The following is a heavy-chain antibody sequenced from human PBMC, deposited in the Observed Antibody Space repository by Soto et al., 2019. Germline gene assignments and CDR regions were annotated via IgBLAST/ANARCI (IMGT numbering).Heavy chain of an antibody. Sequence: ASVKVSCKASGDIFTSNGFSWVRQAPGQGLEWVGWVSAYNGETGYAQKFQGRVTMTTDTSTSTVYMDLTSLRVDDTAMYYCATSGHDVTTNWLDPWGQGTLVTVSS. J-gene: IGHJ5*02. V-gene: IGHV1-18*01. CDR3: ATSGHDVTTNWLDP. CDR2: VSAYNGET. D-gene: IGHD4-17*01. CDR1: GDIFTSNG.